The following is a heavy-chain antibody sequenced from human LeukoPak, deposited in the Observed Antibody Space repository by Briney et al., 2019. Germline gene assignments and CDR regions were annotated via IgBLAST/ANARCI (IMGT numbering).Heavy chain of an antibody. CDR3: ASAYDILTGPRYYFDY. J-gene: IGHJ4*02. CDR2: IYYSGST. Sequence: PSETLSLTCTVSGGSISSSSYYWGWIRQPPGKGLEWIGSIYYSGSTYYNPSLKSRVTISVDTSKNQFSLKLSSVTAADTAVYYCASAYDILTGPRYYFDYWGQGTLVTVSS. CDR1: GGSISSSSYY. D-gene: IGHD3-9*01. V-gene: IGHV4-39*01.